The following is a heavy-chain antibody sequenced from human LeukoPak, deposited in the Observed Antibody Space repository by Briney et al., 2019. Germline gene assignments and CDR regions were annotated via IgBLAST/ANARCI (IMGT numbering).Heavy chain of an antibody. V-gene: IGHV4-59*08. Sequence: SETLSLTCTVSGGSISSYYWNWNRQPPGKGLEWIGYIYYSGSTNYNPSLKSRVTISIDTSKHQFSLRLSSVTAADTAVYYCARGGAVAAARNWFDPWGQGTLVTVSS. CDR2: IYYSGST. J-gene: IGHJ5*02. D-gene: IGHD6-19*01. CDR1: GGSISSYY. CDR3: ARGGAVAAARNWFDP.